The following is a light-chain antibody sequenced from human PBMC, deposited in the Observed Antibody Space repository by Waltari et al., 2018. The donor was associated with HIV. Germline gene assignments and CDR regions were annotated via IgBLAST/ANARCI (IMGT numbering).Light chain of an antibody. CDR3: SSYGDSLRVL. J-gene: IGLJ3*02. V-gene: IGLV2-8*01. Sequence: QSALTQPPSASGSLGQSVTISCTGSSSDIGAYDSVPWFQQPPRSAPKLLLYEVTRRPSTGSDRFSGSRSGSTAFLTVAGLQPDDEATYFCSSYGDSLRVLFGGGTNVTVL. CDR1: SSDIGAYDS. CDR2: EVT.